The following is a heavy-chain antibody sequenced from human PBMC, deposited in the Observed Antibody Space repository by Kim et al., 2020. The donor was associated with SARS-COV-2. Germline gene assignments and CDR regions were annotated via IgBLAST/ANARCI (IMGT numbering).Heavy chain of an antibody. CDR2: TYYRSKWYN. CDR3: ARGQIMRSSWYPCNYFDY. V-gene: IGHV6-1*01. Sequence: SQTLSLTCAISGDSVSSNSAAWNCIRQSPSRGLEWLGRTYYRSKWYNDYAVSVKSRITINPDTSKNQFSLQLNSVTPEDTAVYYCARGQIMRSSWYPCNYFDYWGQGTLVTVSS. D-gene: IGHD6-13*01. J-gene: IGHJ4*02. CDR1: GDSVSSNSAA.